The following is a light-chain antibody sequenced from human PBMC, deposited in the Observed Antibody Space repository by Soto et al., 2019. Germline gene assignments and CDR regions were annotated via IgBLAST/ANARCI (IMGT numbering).Light chain of an antibody. CDR1: SSNIGSNT. Sequence: QSVLTQPPSASGTPGQGVTMSCSGSSSNIGSNTVNWYQQVPGTAPKVLISSNNLRPSGVPDRFSGSKSGTSASLAISGLQSEDEAHYYCAAWDDSLNALVFGGGTKLTVL. V-gene: IGLV1-44*01. J-gene: IGLJ2*01. CDR3: AAWDDSLNALV. CDR2: SNN.